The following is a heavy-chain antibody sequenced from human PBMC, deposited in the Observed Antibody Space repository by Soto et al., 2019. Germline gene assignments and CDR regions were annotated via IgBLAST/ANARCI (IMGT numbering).Heavy chain of an antibody. CDR3: ARLVRSGRPLDY. Sequence: SETLSLTCTVSGGSISSYYWSWIRQPPGKGLEWIGYIYYSGSTNYNPSLKSRVTISVDTSKNQFSLKLSSVTAADTAVYYCARLVRSGRPLDYWGQGTLVTVSS. CDR1: GGSISSYY. D-gene: IGHD1-26*01. V-gene: IGHV4-59*01. CDR2: IYYSGST. J-gene: IGHJ4*02.